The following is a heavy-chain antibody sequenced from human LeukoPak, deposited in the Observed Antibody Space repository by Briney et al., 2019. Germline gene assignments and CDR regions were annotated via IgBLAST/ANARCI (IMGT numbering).Heavy chain of an antibody. D-gene: IGHD6-13*01. J-gene: IGHJ5*02. CDR3: ATYSSSWNSWFDP. CDR2: IYYSGST. CDR1: GGSISSSSYY. Sequence: SETLSLTCTVSGGSISSSSYYWGWIRQPPGKGLEWIGSIYYSGSTYYNPSLKSRVTISVDTSKNQFSLKLSSVTAADTAVYYCATYSSSWNSWFDPWGQGTLVTVSS. V-gene: IGHV4-39*01.